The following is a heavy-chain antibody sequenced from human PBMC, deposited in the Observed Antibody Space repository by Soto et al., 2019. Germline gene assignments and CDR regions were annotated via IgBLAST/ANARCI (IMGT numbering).Heavy chain of an antibody. V-gene: IGHV5-51*01. CDR3: VKDRFSIAVAGTYFDY. Sequence: PGESLKISCKGSGYSFTSYWIGWVRQMPGKGLEWMGIIYPGDSDTRYSPSFQGQVTISADKSISTAYLQWSSLRAEDTAVYYCVKDRFSIAVAGTYFDYWGQGTLVTVSS. D-gene: IGHD6-19*01. CDR1: GYSFTSYW. J-gene: IGHJ4*02. CDR2: IYPGDSDT.